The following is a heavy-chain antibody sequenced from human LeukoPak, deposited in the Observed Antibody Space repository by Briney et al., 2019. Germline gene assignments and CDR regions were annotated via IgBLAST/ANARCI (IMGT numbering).Heavy chain of an antibody. V-gene: IGHV4-59*01. D-gene: IGHD4-17*01. CDR1: GDSTNTYF. CDR3: ASKSTDHGELRFDY. CDR2: IYYTGTT. J-gene: IGHJ4*02. Sequence: PSETLSLTCTITGDSTNTYFWSWIRQPPGKGLEWIGYIYYTGTTNYNPSLKSRVTVSVDTSKNQFSLKVSSVTAADTGVYYCASKSTDHGELRFDYWGQGTLVTVSS.